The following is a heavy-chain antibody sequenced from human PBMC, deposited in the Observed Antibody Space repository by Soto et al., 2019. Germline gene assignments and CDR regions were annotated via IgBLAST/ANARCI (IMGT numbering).Heavy chain of an antibody. V-gene: IGHV3-74*01. D-gene: IGHD2-2*01. J-gene: IGHJ4*02. Sequence: GGSLRLSCAASGFTLSSYWMHWARQAPGKGLVWVSRISSDGSSTNYADSVKGRFTISRDNAKNTLHLQMDSLRVEDTAVYYCARVPHCSSSSCFSSFDTGGKGPLVPVSS. CDR1: GFTLSSYW. CDR2: ISSDGSST. CDR3: ARVPHCSSSSCFSSFDT.